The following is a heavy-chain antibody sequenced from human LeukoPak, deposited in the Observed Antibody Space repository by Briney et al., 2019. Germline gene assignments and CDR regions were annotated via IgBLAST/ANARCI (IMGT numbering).Heavy chain of an antibody. D-gene: IGHD3-3*01. Sequence: ASVSVSCKASGYTFTGYYMHWVRQAPGQGLEGMGWINPKSGGTNYAENFQCSVTMTRATSISPAYMELSTLRSDDTAVYYCARVKTAIFGVETGAFDIWGQGTMVTVSS. V-gene: IGHV1-2*02. CDR3: ARVKTAIFGVETGAFDI. CDR2: INPKSGGT. CDR1: GYTFTGYY. J-gene: IGHJ3*02.